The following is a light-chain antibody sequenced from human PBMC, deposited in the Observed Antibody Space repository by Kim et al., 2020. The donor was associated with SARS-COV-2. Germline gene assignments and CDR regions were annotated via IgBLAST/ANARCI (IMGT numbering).Light chain of an antibody. V-gene: IGLV1-44*01. CDR3: AVWDDTLTGRWL. Sequence: QSALTQSPSVSGTLGQRVTISCSGSDSSLGTNGVNWYQQLPGSAPKVVIFSDDRRPSGVPARFSGSKSGSSASLAINGVLSEDEAYYYCAVWDDTLTGRWLFGGGTQLTVL. J-gene: IGLJ2*01. CDR1: DSSLGTNG. CDR2: SDD.